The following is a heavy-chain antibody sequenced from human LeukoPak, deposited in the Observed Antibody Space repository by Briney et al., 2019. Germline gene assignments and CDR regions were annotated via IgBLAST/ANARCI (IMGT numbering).Heavy chain of an antibody. CDR1: GFTFSSYG. Sequence: PGGSLRLSCAASGFTFSSYGMHWVRQAPGKGLEWVANIKQDGSEKYYVDSVKGRFTISRDNAKNSLYLQMNSLRAEDTAVYYCARGGAITMVRGVIINYYYYGMDVWGQGTTVTVSS. V-gene: IGHV3-7*01. CDR2: IKQDGSEK. D-gene: IGHD3-10*01. CDR3: ARGGAITMVRGVIINYYYYGMDV. J-gene: IGHJ6*02.